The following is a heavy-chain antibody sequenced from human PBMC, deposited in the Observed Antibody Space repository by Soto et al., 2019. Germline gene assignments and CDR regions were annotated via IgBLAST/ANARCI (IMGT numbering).Heavy chain of an antibody. CDR3: ARGFFAARPTSYWFDP. CDR2: IIPIFGTA. CDR1: GGTFSSYA. Sequence: SVKVSCKVSGGTFSSYAISWVRQAPGQGLEWMGGIIPIFGTANYAQKFQGRVTITADESTSTAYMELSSLRSEDTAVYYCARGFFAARPTSYWFDPWGKGTLVTVSS. D-gene: IGHD6-6*01. J-gene: IGHJ5*02. V-gene: IGHV1-69*13.